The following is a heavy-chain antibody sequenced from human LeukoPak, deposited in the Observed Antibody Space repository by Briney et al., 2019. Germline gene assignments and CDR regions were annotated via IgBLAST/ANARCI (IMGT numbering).Heavy chain of an antibody. CDR2: ISGSGGST. D-gene: IGHD5-24*01. V-gene: IGHV3-23*01. Sequence: GGSLRLSCAASGFTFSSYGMSWVRQAPGKGLEWVSAISGSGGSTYYADSVKGRFTISRDNSKNTLYLQMNSLRAEDTAVYYCARGGMAPLPVDYWGQGTLVTVSS. J-gene: IGHJ4*02. CDR1: GFTFSSYG. CDR3: ARGGMAPLPVDY.